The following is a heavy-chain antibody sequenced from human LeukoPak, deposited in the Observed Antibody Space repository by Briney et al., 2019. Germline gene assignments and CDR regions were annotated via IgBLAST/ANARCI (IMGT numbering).Heavy chain of an antibody. J-gene: IGHJ4*02. CDR3: ARDSSHIVVVPAAMDH. CDR1: GFTFSSYS. CDR2: ISSSSSYI. V-gene: IGHV3-21*01. Sequence: PGGSLRLSCAASGFTFSSYSMNWVRQAPGKGLEWVSSISSSSSYIYYADSVKGRFTIFRDNAKNSLYLQMNSLRAEDTAVYYCARDSSHIVVVPAAMDHWGQGTLVTVSS. D-gene: IGHD2-2*01.